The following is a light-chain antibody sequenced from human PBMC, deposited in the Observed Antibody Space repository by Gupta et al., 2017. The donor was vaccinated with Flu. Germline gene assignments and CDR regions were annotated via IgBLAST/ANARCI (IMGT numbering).Light chain of an antibody. V-gene: IGLV3-25*02. Sequence: SYALPPPPSVSVSPGQTARITCSGDALPKQYAYWYQQKPGQAPVLVIYKDSERPSGIPERFSGTSSGTTVTLTISGVQAEDEADYYCQSADSSGTYEVFGGGTKLTVL. CDR1: ALPKQY. CDR2: KDS. J-gene: IGLJ2*01. CDR3: QSADSSGTYEV.